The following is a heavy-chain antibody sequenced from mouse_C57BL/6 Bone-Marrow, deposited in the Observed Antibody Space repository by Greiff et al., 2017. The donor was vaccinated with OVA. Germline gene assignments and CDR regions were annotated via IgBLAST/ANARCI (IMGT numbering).Heavy chain of an antibody. Sequence: QVQLQQPGAELVKPGASVKMSCKASGYTFTSYWITWVKQRPGQGLEWIGDIYPGSGSTNYNEKFKSKATLTVDTSSSTAYMQLSSLTSEDSAVYYCANYDYYSLAWFAYWGQGTLVTVSA. V-gene: IGHV1-55*01. CDR1: GYTFTSYW. CDR2: IYPGSGST. J-gene: IGHJ3*01. CDR3: ANYDYYSLAWFAY. D-gene: IGHD2-4*01.